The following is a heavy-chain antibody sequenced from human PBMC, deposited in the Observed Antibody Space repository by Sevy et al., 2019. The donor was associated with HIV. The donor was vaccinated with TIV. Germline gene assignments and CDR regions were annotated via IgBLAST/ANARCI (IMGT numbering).Heavy chain of an antibody. D-gene: IGHD3-10*01. CDR2: ISGSGGST. CDR1: GFTFSSYA. Sequence: GGSLRLSCAASGFTFSSYAMSWVRQAPGKGLEWVSAISGSGGSTYYADSVKGRFTISRDNSKNTLYLQMNSLRAEDTAVYYCAKGGVLLWFRELLHEANWFDPWGQGTLVTVSS. V-gene: IGHV3-23*01. J-gene: IGHJ5*02. CDR3: AKGGVLLWFRELLHEANWFDP.